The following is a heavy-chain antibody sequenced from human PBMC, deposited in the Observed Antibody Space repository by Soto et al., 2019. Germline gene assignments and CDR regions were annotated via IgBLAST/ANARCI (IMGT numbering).Heavy chain of an antibody. V-gene: IGHV2-5*02. CDR1: GFSLSTSGVG. Sequence: QITLKESGPALVKPTQTLTLTCTFSGFSLSTSGVGVCWLRQPPGTALDWLAIIYWDDDKRYSPSLKSRLTIIQDTSKNQVVLTMTNMDPVDTATYYCAHPLDSATSSSWAYDVSDILCEGTMVTVSS. D-gene: IGHD6-13*01. CDR3: AHPLDSATSSSWAYDVSDI. J-gene: IGHJ3*02. CDR2: IYWDDDK.